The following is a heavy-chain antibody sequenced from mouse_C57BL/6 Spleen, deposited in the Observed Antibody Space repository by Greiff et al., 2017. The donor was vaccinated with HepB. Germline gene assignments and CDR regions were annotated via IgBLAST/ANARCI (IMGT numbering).Heavy chain of an antibody. CDR1: GYAFSSSW. D-gene: IGHD2-5*01. V-gene: IGHV1-82*01. CDR2: IYPGDGDT. J-gene: IGHJ1*03. CDR3: ARYSNYGGYFDV. Sequence: VQLVESGPELVKPGASVKISCKASGYAFSSSWMNWVKQRPGKGLEWIGRIYPGDGDTNYNGKFKGKATLTADKSSSTAYMQLSSLTSEDSAVYFCARYSNYGGYFDVWGTGTTVTVSS.